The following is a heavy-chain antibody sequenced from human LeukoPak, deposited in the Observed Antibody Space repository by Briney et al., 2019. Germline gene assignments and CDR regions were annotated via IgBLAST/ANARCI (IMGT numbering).Heavy chain of an antibody. CDR1: GGSISSSSYY. V-gene: IGHV4-39*01. J-gene: IGHJ4*02. Sequence: PSETLSLTCTVSGGSISSSSYYWGWLRQPPGKGLEWIGSIYYSGSTYYNPSLKSRVTISVDTSKNQFSLKLSSVTAADTAVYYCANGLRNYDILTGYYFPFLPHFDYWGQGTLVTVSS. CDR2: IYYSGST. CDR3: ANGLRNYDILTGYYFPFLPHFDY. D-gene: IGHD3-9*01.